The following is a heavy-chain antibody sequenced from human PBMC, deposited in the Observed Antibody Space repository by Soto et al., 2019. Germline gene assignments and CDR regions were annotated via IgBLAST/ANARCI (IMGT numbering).Heavy chain of an antibody. Sequence: QVQLVESGGGVVQPGRSLRLSCAASGFTFSSYGMHWVRQAPGNGLEWVAVIWYDGSNKYYADSVKGRFTISRDNSKNTLYLQMNSLRVEDTAVYYCARDRYSSGWYDLDYWGQGTLVTVSS. CDR1: GFTFSSYG. J-gene: IGHJ4*02. CDR2: IWYDGSNK. CDR3: ARDRYSSGWYDLDY. V-gene: IGHV3-33*01. D-gene: IGHD6-19*01.